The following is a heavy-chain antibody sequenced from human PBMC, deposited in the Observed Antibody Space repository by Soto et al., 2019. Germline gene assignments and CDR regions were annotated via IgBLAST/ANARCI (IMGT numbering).Heavy chain of an antibody. J-gene: IGHJ4*02. V-gene: IGHV4-31*03. Sequence: QVQLQESGPGLVKPSQTLSLTCTVSGGSISRDFYHWSWIRQFPGKGLEWIGHISYNGNTHYNPALKRRVTISADASINQFSLNLRSVTAADAAVYFCARGLKNNDVLIGTLPFFDSWGRGHLVTVSS. D-gene: IGHD3-9*01. CDR3: ARGLKNNDVLIGTLPFFDS. CDR1: GGSISRDFYH. CDR2: ISYNGNT.